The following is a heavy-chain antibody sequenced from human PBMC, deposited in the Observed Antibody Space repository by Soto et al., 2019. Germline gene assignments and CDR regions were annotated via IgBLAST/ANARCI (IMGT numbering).Heavy chain of an antibody. CDR2: VSSAGSTK. CDR1: GFIFSNYG. CDR3: AKDLGYSYGGFFDY. Sequence: VQLVESGGGLVQPGGSLRLSCAASGFIFSNYGMYWVRQAPGKGLEWVAVVSSAGSTKYYADSVKGRFTISRDNSKNTVFLQMNSLRAEDTAVYYCAKDLGYSYGGFFDYWGQGTLVTVSS. D-gene: IGHD5-18*01. V-gene: IGHV3-30*18. J-gene: IGHJ4*02.